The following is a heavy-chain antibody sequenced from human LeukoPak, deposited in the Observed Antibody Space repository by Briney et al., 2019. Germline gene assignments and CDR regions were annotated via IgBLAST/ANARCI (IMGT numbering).Heavy chain of an antibody. CDR2: IRSKAYGGTT. CDR3: TRTRYDSSGYYFDY. CDR1: GVTFCDYA. V-gene: IGHV3-49*04. D-gene: IGHD3-22*01. J-gene: IGHJ4*02. Sequence: GGALRLSCTASGVTFCDYAMSWVRQAPGKGLEWGSFIRSKAYGGTTEYAASVKGRFTISRDESKSIAYLQMNNLKTEDTAVYYCTRTRYDSSGYYFDYWGQGTLVTVSS.